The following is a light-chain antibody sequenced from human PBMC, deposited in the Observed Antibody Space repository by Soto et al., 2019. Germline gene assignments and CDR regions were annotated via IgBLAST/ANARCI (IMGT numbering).Light chain of an antibody. CDR1: QSISSW. CDR2: AAT. J-gene: IGKJ2*01. V-gene: IGKV1-5*01. Sequence: DIQMTQSPSTLSASVGDRVTITCRASQSISSWLAWDQQKPGKAPKLLIYAATSLESGVPSRFSGSGSGTEFTLPISSLQPDDFATYYCQQYNSYSYTFGQGTKLEIK. CDR3: QQYNSYSYT.